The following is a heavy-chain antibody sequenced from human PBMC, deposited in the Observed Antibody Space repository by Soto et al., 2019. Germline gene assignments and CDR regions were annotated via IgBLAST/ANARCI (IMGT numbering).Heavy chain of an antibody. D-gene: IGHD4-17*01. CDR1: GFTLSSYV. V-gene: IGHV3-23*01. Sequence: EVQLLESGGGLVQPGGSLRLSCAASGFTLSSYVMSWVRQAPGKGLEWVSAISGSGGSTYYADSVKGRFTISRDNSKNTLYLQMNSLRAEDTAVYYCARPTTVIYFDYWGRGTLVTVSS. J-gene: IGHJ4*02. CDR2: ISGSGGST. CDR3: ARPTTVIYFDY.